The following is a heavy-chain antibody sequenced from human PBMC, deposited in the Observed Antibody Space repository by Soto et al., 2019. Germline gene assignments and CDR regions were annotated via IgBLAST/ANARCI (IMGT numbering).Heavy chain of an antibody. D-gene: IGHD3-3*01. CDR2: FFYSGST. V-gene: IGHV4-39*01. CDR3: ARLSLTITIFGGREYYFDY. J-gene: IGHJ4*02. Sequence: SETLSLTCTVSGGSISSSSYFLAWVRQPPGKGLEWIGSFFYSGSTSYNPSLKSRVTISVHTSKNEVSLELSSVTAADTAVYYCARLSLTITIFGGREYYFDYRVQGAFVTASS. CDR1: GGSISSSSYF.